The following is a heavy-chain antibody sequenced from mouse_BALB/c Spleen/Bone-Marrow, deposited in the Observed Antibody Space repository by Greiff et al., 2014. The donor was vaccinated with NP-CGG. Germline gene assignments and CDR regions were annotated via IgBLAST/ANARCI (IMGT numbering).Heavy chain of an antibody. Sequence: QVQLQQSGAELGKPGGSVKLSCKASGYTFTSYYMYWGKQRPGQRLEWVGEINPSNGGTNFNEKFKSKATLTVDKSSSTAYMQLSSLTSEDSAVYYCTRSGYDNHWFAYWGQGTLVTVSA. CDR1: GYTFTSYY. J-gene: IGHJ3*01. V-gene: IGHV1S81*02. CDR2: INPSNGGT. CDR3: TRSGYDNHWFAY. D-gene: IGHD2-10*02.